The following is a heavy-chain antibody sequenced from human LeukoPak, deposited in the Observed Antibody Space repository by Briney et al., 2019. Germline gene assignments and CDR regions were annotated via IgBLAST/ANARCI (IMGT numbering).Heavy chain of an antibody. Sequence: SETLSLTCAVSGGSISSSNWWSWVRQPPGKGLEWIGEIYHSGSTNYNPSLKSRVTISVDKSKNQFSLKLSSVTAADTAVYYCAREGAHCSGGSCYFVHWGQGTLVTVSS. D-gene: IGHD2-15*01. J-gene: IGHJ4*02. CDR1: GGSISSSNW. CDR2: IYHSGST. CDR3: AREGAHCSGGSCYFVH. V-gene: IGHV4-4*02.